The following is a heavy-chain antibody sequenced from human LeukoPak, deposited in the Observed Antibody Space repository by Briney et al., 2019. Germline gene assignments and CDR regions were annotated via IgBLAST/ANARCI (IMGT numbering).Heavy chain of an antibody. CDR3: ARGDRGVHWFDL. V-gene: IGHV1-69*05. CDR2: IIPIFGTA. Sequence: SSVKVSCKASGGTFSSYAISWVRQAPGQGLEWMGRIIPIFGTANYAQKFQGRVTITTDGSTSTAYMELSSLRSEDTAVYYCARGDRGVHWFDLWGQGTLVTVSS. J-gene: IGHJ5*02. D-gene: IGHD3-10*01. CDR1: GGTFSSYA.